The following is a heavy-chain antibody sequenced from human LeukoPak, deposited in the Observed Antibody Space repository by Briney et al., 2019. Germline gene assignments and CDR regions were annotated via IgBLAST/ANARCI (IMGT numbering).Heavy chain of an antibody. CDR3: AKLLRGYSGYAFDY. D-gene: IGHD5-12*01. J-gene: IGHJ4*02. Sequence: GGSLRLSCAASGFTFSSYAMSWVRQAPGKGLEWVSAISGSGGSTYYADSVKGRFTISRDNSKNTLYLQMNSLRAEDTAVHYCAKLLRGYSGYAFDYWGQGTLVTVSS. V-gene: IGHV3-23*01. CDR1: GFTFSSYA. CDR2: ISGSGGST.